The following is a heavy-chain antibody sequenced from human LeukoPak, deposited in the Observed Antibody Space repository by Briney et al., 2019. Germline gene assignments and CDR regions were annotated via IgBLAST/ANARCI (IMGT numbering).Heavy chain of an antibody. CDR3: AKYGVGGVTAIGGYFDY. Sequence: PGGSLRLSCAASGFTFSSYAMSWVRQAPGKGLEWVSAISGSGGSTYYADSVKGRFTISRDNSKNTLYLQMNSLRAEATAVYYCAKYGVGGVTAIGGYFDYWGQGTLVTVSS. V-gene: IGHV3-23*01. D-gene: IGHD2-21*02. CDR2: ISGSGGST. CDR1: GFTFSSYA. J-gene: IGHJ4*02.